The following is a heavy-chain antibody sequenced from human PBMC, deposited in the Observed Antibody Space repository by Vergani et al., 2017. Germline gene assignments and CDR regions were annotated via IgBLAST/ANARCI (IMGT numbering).Heavy chain of an antibody. CDR1: GFTFSSYG. D-gene: IGHD3-10*01. Sequence: VQLVESGGGLVQPGGSLRLSCAASGFTFSSYGMHWVRQAPGKGLEWVAVISYDGSNKYYADSVKGRFTISRDNSKNTLYLQMNSLRAEDTAVYYCAKDRAMVRGGDYYYYGMDVWGQGP. CDR3: AKDRAMVRGGDYYYYGMDV. V-gene: IGHV3-30*18. J-gene: IGHJ6*02. CDR2: ISYDGSNK.